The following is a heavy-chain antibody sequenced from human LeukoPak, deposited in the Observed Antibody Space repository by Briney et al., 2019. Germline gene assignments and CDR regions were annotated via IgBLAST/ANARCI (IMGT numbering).Heavy chain of an antibody. J-gene: IGHJ3*01. CDR2: IWYDGSNK. CDR3: ARLSSAWSTLDAFDV. CDR1: GFTFSTYG. D-gene: IGHD6-13*01. Sequence: PGRSLRLACAASGFTFSTYGMNWVRQAPGKGLEWVAIIWYDGSNKLYADSVKGRFTISRDNSMNTLYLQMNSLRVEDTAVYYCARLSSAWSTLDAFDVWGQGTMVTVSS. V-gene: IGHV3-33*01.